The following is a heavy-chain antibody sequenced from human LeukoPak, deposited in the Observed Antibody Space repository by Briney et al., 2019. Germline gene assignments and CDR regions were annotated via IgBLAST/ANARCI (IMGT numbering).Heavy chain of an antibody. CDR1: GFTFSSYW. CDR3: AGTYYDFWSGYTFDY. CDR2: IKQDGSEK. Sequence: PGGSLRLSCAASGFTFSSYWMSWVRQAPGKGLEWVANIKQDGSEKYYVDSVKGRFTISRDNAKNSLYLQMNSLRAEDTAVYYYAGTYYDFWSGYTFDYWGQGTLVTVSS. D-gene: IGHD3-3*01. J-gene: IGHJ4*02. V-gene: IGHV3-7*01.